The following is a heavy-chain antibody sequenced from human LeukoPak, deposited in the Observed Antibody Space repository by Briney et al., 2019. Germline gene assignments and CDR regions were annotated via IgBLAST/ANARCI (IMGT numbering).Heavy chain of an antibody. Sequence: SETLSLTCTVSGGSISSYYWSWIRQPPGKGLEWIGYIYYSGSTNYNPSLKSRVTISVDTSKNQFSLKLSSVTAPDTAVYYCARAVVGELFHVDYWGQGTLVTVSS. V-gene: IGHV4-59*01. CDR1: GGSISSYY. D-gene: IGHD3-10*01. CDR3: ARAVVGELFHVDY. J-gene: IGHJ4*02. CDR2: IYYSGST.